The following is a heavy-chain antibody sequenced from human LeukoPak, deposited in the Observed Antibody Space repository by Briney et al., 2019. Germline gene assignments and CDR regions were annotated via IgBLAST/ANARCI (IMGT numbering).Heavy chain of an antibody. D-gene: IGHD1-26*01. J-gene: IGHJ4*02. CDR3: ASREDSDY. V-gene: IGHV3-48*01. CDR1: GFTFSSYS. CDR2: ISSSTSTI. Sequence: PGGSLRLSCAVSGFTFSSYSMNWVRQAPGKGLEWISYISSSTSTIYYADSVKGRFTISRDNAKNSLYLQMNSLRAEDTAVYYCASREDSDYWGQGTLVTVSS.